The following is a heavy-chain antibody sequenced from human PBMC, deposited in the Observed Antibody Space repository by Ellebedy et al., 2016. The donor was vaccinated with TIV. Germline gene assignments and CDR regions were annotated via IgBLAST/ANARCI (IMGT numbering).Heavy chain of an antibody. CDR3: ARDMAWGTERMNDAFDF. D-gene: IGHD1-14*01. J-gene: IGHJ3*01. Sequence: GGSLRLSCAASGFTFSPYAMNWVRQAPGKGLEWVSHISGSSLTKMYADSVVGRFTISRDNAKNSLYLQMDSLRVEDTAVYYCARDMAWGTERMNDAFDFWGQGTMVTVSS. V-gene: IGHV3-48*04. CDR1: GFTFSPYA. CDR2: ISGSSLTK.